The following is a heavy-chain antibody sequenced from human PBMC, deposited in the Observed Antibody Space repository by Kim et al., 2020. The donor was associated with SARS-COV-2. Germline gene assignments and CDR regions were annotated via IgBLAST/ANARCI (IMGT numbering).Heavy chain of an antibody. Sequence: AQKFQGRVTLTADKSTSTAYMERSRLRSEDTAVYYCARDGHVDTSYGMDVWGQGTTVTVSS. D-gene: IGHD5-18*01. V-gene: IGHV1-69*04. CDR3: ARDGHVDTSYGMDV. J-gene: IGHJ6*02.